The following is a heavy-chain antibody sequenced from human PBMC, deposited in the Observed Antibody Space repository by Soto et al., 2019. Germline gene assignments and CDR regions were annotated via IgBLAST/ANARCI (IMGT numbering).Heavy chain of an antibody. CDR3: ARDRTYSSSPKAGWFDP. Sequence: SETLSLTCTVSGGSISSYYWSWIRQPPGKGLEWIGYIYYSGSTNYNPSLKSRVTISVDTSKNQFSLKLSSVTAADTAVYYCARDRTYSSSPKAGWFDPWGQGTLVTVSS. CDR1: GGSISSYY. CDR2: IYYSGST. J-gene: IGHJ5*02. D-gene: IGHD6-6*01. V-gene: IGHV4-59*01.